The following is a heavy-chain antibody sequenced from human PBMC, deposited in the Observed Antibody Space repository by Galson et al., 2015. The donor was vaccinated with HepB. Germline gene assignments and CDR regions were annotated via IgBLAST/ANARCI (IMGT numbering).Heavy chain of an antibody. J-gene: IGHJ6*02. V-gene: IGHV3-30*18. CDR2: ISYDGSNK. CDR1: GFTFSSYG. CDR3: AKAPTVWFGVGDYYNGMDV. D-gene: IGHD3-10*01. Sequence: SLRLSCAASGFTFSSYGMHWVRQAPGKGLEWVAVISYDGSNKYYADSVKGRFTISRDNSKNTLYLQMNSLRAEDTAVYYCAKAPTVWFGVGDYYNGMDVWGQGTTVTVSS.